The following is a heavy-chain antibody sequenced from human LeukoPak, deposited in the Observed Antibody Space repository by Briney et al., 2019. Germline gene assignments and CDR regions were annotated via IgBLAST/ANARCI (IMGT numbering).Heavy chain of an antibody. CDR1: GFSFSSYW. J-gene: IGHJ4*02. V-gene: IGHV3-74*01. CDR2: VKGDGSST. Sequence: SGGSLRLSCAASGFSFSSYWMHWVRQAPGKGLVWVSRVKGDGSSTTYADSVKGRFTISRDNAKNTLYLQMSSLRAEDTAVYYCARDVGHIIDYWGQGTLVTVSS. CDR3: ARDVGHIIDY. D-gene: IGHD2-15*01.